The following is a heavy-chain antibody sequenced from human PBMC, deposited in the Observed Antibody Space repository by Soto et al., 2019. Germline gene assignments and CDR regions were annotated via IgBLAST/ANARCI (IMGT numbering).Heavy chain of an antibody. CDR2: IVPTVDTS. CDR3: VRVVAIPGYPDN. CDR1: GATFSSYA. D-gene: IGHD5-12*01. J-gene: IGHJ4*02. V-gene: IGHV1-69*14. Sequence: QVQLVQSGAEVRQPASSVKVSCKTSGATFSSYAITWVRQAPGQGLEWMGGIVPTVDTSTYAQKFKGRVTITADKCTNTVYMELSSLRSDDTAVYYCVRVVAIPGYPDNWGQGTLVTVSS.